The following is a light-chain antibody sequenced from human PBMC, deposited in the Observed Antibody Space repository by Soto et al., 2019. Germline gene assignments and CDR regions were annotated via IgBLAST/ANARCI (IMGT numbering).Light chain of an antibody. CDR1: QSISSY. V-gene: IGKV1-39*01. J-gene: IGKJ3*01. CDR2: AAS. CDR3: QQSYSTPPFT. Sequence: DIQMTQSPSSLSASVGDRVTITCRARQSISSYLNWYQQKPGKAPKLLIYAASSLQSGVPSMFSGSGSGTDFTLTISSLQPEDFATYYCQQSYSTPPFTFGPGTKVDLK.